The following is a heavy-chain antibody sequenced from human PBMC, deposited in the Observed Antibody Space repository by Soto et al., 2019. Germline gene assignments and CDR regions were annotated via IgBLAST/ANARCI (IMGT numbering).Heavy chain of an antibody. V-gene: IGHV4-31*03. J-gene: IGHJ5*02. D-gene: IGHD6-13*01. CDR2: IHYSGST. Sequence: QVQLQESGPGLVEPSQTLSLTCTVSGGSISGEGYYWSWIRQYSGRGLEWIGYIHYSGSTYSNPSLKSRVTTSVDTSKPQFFLKLTSVTAADTAVYYCARAWTATAGWANWFDRWGQGTLVTVSS. CDR3: ARAWTATAGWANWFDR. CDR1: GGSISGEGYY.